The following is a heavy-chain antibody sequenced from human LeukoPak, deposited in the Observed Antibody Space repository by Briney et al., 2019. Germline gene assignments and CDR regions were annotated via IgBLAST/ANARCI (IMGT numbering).Heavy chain of an antibody. J-gene: IGHJ4*02. V-gene: IGHV4-59*11. CDR1: GGSISSHY. CDR2: IFYSGST. CDR3: ARGFSSSWYFDY. Sequence: SETLSLTCTVSGGSISSHYWSWIRQPPGQGLEWIGYIFYSGSTNHNPSLKSRVTISVDTSKNLFSLKLSSVTAADTAMYYCARGFSSSWYFDYWGQGTLVTVSS. D-gene: IGHD6-13*01.